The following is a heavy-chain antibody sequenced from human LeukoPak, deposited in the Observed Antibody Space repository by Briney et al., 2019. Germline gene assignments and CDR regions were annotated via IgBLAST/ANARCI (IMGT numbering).Heavy chain of an antibody. D-gene: IGHD1-26*01. CDR3: ARHGGGSYTIDY. Sequence: SETLSLTCTVSGGSISSYYWSWIRQPPGKGLERIGYIYYSGSTNYNPSLKSRVTISVDTSKNQFSLKLSSVTAADTAVYYCARHGGGSYTIDYWGQGTLVTVSS. CDR2: IYYSGST. J-gene: IGHJ4*02. V-gene: IGHV4-59*08. CDR1: GGSISSYY.